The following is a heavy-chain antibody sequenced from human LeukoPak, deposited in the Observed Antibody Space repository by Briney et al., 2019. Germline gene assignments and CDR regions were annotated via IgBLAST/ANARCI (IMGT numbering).Heavy chain of an antibody. CDR1: GYTFTRYG. Sequence: GASVKVSCKASGYTFTRYGISWVRPAPGQGLEWMGWISGYNGNTNYAEKLQGRVTMTTDTSTSTVYMELRSLRSDDTAVYYCARDSLYYGSGSYLGFDPWGQGTLVTVSS. CDR3: ARDSLYYGSGSYLGFDP. CDR2: ISGYNGNT. V-gene: IGHV1-18*01. D-gene: IGHD3-10*01. J-gene: IGHJ5*02.